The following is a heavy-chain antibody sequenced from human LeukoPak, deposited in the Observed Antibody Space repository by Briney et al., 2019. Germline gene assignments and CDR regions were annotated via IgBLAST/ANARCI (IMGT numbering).Heavy chain of an antibody. J-gene: IGHJ6*02. CDR1: GFTFSSYA. CDR2: ITASGGST. Sequence: PGGSLRLSCAASGFTFSSYAMSWVRQAPGKGLEWVSAITASGGSTYYAGSVKGRFTISRDNSKNTLYLQINSLRAEDTAVYYCAKGSSSSFFANMDVWGQGTTVTVSS. D-gene: IGHD6-6*01. CDR3: AKGSSSSFFANMDV. V-gene: IGHV3-23*01.